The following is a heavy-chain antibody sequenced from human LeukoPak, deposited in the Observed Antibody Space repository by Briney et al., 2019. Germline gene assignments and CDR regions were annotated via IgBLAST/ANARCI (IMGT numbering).Heavy chain of an antibody. D-gene: IGHD6-25*01. V-gene: IGHV3-23*01. CDR2: ISGSDDGT. J-gene: IGHJ4*02. Sequence: GGSLRLSCAASGFTFSTYAMSWVRQIPGKGLEWVSAISGSDDGTYYADSVKGRFTISRDNSRNTLYLQMNSLRAEDTAVYYCAKASSGWTDYYLDYWGQGTLVTVSS. CDR3: AKASSGWTDYYLDY. CDR1: GFTFSTYA.